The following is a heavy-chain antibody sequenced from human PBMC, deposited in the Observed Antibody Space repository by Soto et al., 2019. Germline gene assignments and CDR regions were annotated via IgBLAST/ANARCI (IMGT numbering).Heavy chain of an antibody. Sequence: GESLKISCKGSGYSFTSYWIGWVRQMPGKGLEWMGIIYPGDSDTRYSPSFQGQVTISADKSISTAYLQWSSLKASDTAMYYCASLVVCSSWYGHNYYYYFYMDVWGKGTTVTVSS. CDR2: IYPGDSDT. CDR3: ASLVVCSSWYGHNYYYYFYMDV. V-gene: IGHV5-51*01. J-gene: IGHJ6*03. D-gene: IGHD6-13*01. CDR1: GYSFTSYW.